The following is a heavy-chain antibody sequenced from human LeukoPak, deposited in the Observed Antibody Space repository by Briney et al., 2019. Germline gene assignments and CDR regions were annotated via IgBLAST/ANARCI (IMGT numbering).Heavy chain of an antibody. CDR1: GFSFSSYE. CDR3: ARSSGSYTGYYFDY. Sequence: GGSLRLSCAASGFSFSSYEMNWVRQAPGKGLEWVSSISSSSSYIYYADSVKGRFTISRDNAKNSLYLQMNSLRAEDTAVYYCARSSGSYTGYYFDYWGQGTLVTVSS. D-gene: IGHD1-26*01. CDR2: ISSSSSYI. V-gene: IGHV3-21*01. J-gene: IGHJ4*02.